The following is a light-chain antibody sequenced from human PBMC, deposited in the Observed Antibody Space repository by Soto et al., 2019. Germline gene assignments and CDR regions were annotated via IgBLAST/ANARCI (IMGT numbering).Light chain of an antibody. V-gene: IGKV1-39*01. CDR2: ATS. CDR3: QESYSTPAVS. J-gene: IGKJ4*01. CDR1: QNIDNY. Sequence: DIQMTQFPSSLSASLGDRVTITCRASQNIDNYLNWYQHKPGKAPKLLIYATSTLQSGVPARSSGSGSGTEFTLTISTLQAEDFATYFCQESYSTPAVSFGGGTKVDIK.